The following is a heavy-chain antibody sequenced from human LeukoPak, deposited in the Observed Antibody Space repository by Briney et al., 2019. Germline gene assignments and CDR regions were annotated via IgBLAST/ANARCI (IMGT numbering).Heavy chain of an antibody. CDR3: ASFNWFDP. CDR1: GFTFSRDS. Sequence: GGSLRLSCAASGFTFSRDSMNWVRQAPGKGLEWVAYINGGGSPILYADSVRGRFTISRDNAKNSLYLQMNSLRAEDTAVYYCASFNWFDPWGQGTLVTVSS. V-gene: IGHV3-48*01. J-gene: IGHJ5*02. CDR2: INGGGSPI.